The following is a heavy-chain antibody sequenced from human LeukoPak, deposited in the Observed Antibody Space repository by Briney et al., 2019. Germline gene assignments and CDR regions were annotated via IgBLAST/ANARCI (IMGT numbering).Heavy chain of an antibody. CDR2: INWNSGSI. V-gene: IGHV3-9*01. D-gene: IGHD6-6*01. Sequence: PGGSLRLSCAASGFTFDDYAMHWVRQAPGKGLEWVSGINWNSGSIGYADSVKGRFTISRDNAKNSLYLQMNSLRVDDTALYYCAKERYSSSSVDNYYGMDVWGQGTTVTVSS. J-gene: IGHJ6*02. CDR3: AKERYSSSSVDNYYGMDV. CDR1: GFTFDDYA.